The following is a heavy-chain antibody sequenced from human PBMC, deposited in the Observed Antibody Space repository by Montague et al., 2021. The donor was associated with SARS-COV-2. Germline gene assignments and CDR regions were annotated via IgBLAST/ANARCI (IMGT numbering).Heavy chain of an antibody. CDR2: ISYDGSNK. CDR1: GFTVTNYA. CDR3: ASSEGLTVVTGYYYGMDV. J-gene: IGHJ6*02. Sequence: SLRLSCAASGFTVTNYALHWVRQAPGKGLEWVAVISYDGSNKYYVDSXXVRFTISRDNSKNTLYLQMNSLRAEDTAVYYCASSEGLTVVTGYYYGMDVWGQGTTVTVSS. V-gene: IGHV3-30*04. D-gene: IGHD4-23*01.